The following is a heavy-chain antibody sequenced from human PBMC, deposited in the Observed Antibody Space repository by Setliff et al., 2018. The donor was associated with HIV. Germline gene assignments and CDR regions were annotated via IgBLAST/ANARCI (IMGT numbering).Heavy chain of an antibody. D-gene: IGHD2-21*01. Sequence: GGSLRLSCEASGLTFTNAWMSWVRQAPGKGLEWVGRIKSKPAGGTTDDAAPVKGRFTISRDDSRNTLYLQMINLKTEDTAMYYCTTDWGGGGGAPLDPWGQGTLVTVSS. CDR3: TTDWGGGGGAPLDP. V-gene: IGHV3-15*01. J-gene: IGHJ5*02. CDR1: GLTFTNAW. CDR2: IKSKPAGGTT.